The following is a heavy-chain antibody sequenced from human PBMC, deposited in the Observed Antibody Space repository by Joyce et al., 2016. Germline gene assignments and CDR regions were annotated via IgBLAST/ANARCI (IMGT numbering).Heavy chain of an antibody. V-gene: IGHV2-5*01. CDR2: LYWNADT. D-gene: IGHD3-10*01. CDR1: GFSLTTDGVA. CDR3: AHHSVDRFGGRFDY. J-gene: IGHJ4*02. Sequence: QITLKESGPALVKPTQTLTLTCTFSGFSLTTDGVAVGWIRQPPGKALEWLALLYWNADTRYSPSLSSRITIAKGTSKNDVVLTLTNMDPVDTATYYCAHHSVDRFGGRFDYWGRGTLVTVSS.